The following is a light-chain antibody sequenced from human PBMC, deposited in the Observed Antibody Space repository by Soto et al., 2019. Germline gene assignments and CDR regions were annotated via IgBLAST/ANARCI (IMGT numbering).Light chain of an antibody. CDR2: GAS. CDR1: QSVNSN. V-gene: IGKV3-15*01. CDR3: QQYNNWWT. Sequence: EILMTQSPATLSVSPGEGATLSCRASQSVNSNLAWYQQKPGQAPRLLIYGASIRATGIPARFGGSGSGTDFNLTISSLQSEYFVVDYIQQYNNWWTFGQGTKVEL. J-gene: IGKJ1*01.